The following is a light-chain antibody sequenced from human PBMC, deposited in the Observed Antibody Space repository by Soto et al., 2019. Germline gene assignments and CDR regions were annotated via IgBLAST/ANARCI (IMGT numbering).Light chain of an antibody. J-gene: IGLJ3*02. Sequence: QSVVTQPPSVSGAPGQRVTISCTGSSSNIGAGYDVHWYQQLPGTAPKFLIYDNTIRPSGVPDRFSGSKSGTSASLAITGLQAEDEADYYCQSYDSSLSVWVFGGGTKVTVL. CDR1: SSNIGAGYD. CDR2: DNT. CDR3: QSYDSSLSVWV. V-gene: IGLV1-40*01.